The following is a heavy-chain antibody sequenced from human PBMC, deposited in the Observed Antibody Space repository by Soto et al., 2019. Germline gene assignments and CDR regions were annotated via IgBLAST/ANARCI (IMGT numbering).Heavy chain of an antibody. CDR2: IYHSGST. CDR3: VSTRGYSYGQGDY. CDR1: GGSISSSNW. D-gene: IGHD5-18*01. Sequence: VSGGSISSSNWWSWVRQPPGKGLEWIGEIYHSGSTNYNPSLKSRVTISVDKSKNQFSLKLSSVTAADTAVYYCVSTRGYSYGQGDYWGQGTLVTVSS. V-gene: IGHV4-4*02. J-gene: IGHJ4*02.